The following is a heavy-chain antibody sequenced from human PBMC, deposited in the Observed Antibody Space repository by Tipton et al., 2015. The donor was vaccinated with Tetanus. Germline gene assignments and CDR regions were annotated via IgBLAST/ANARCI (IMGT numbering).Heavy chain of an antibody. CDR1: GDSVSTGNFY. CDR3: ARNVYTVTNDAFDI. V-gene: IGHV4-30-4*01. CDR2: IHHSGLA. D-gene: IGHD4-11*01. Sequence: TLSLTCTVSGDSVSTGNFYWSWIRQPPGKGLEWIAFIHHSGLAFSKPSLKSRVSISIDTSQNQFSLRLTPVTAADTAVYFCARNVYTVTNDAFDIWGHGTLVNVSS. J-gene: IGHJ3*02.